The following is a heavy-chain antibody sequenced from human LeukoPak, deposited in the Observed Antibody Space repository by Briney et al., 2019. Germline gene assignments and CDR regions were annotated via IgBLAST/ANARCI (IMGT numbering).Heavy chain of an antibody. V-gene: IGHV1-8*01. CDR2: MNPNSGNT. D-gene: IGHD6-13*01. J-gene: IGHJ5*02. Sequence: ASVKVSCKASGYTFINYDISWVRQATGQGLEWMGWMNPNSGNTDYAQKFQGRVTMTRNIYINTAYMELSSLRSEDTAVYYCAKKGYRSTWRLGGKWFDPWGQGTLVTVSS. CDR1: GYTFINYD. CDR3: AKKGYRSTWRLGGKWFDP.